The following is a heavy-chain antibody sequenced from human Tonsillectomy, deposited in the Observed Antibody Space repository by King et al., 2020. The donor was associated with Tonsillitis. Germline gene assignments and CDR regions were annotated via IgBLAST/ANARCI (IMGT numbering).Heavy chain of an antibody. CDR1: GYSISSGYY. V-gene: IGHV4-38-2*02. CDR2: IYHSGST. CDR3: AREWDGDYFDY. J-gene: IGHJ4*02. Sequence: LQLQESGPGLVKPSETLSLTCTVSGYSISSGYYWGWIRQPPGKGLEWIGSIYHSGSTYYNPSLKSRVTISVDTSKNQFSLKLSSVTAADTAVYYSAREWDGDYFDYWGQGTLVTVSS. D-gene: IGHD1-26*01.